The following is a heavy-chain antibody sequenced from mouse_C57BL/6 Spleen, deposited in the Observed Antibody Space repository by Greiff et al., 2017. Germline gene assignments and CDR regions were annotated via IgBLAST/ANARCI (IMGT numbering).Heavy chain of an antibody. V-gene: IGHV1-82*01. CDR2: IYPGDGDT. D-gene: IGHD1-1*01. CDR1: GYAFSSSW. CDR3: ARIYGSSGFDY. Sequence: VQLQQSGPELVKPGASVKISCKASGYAFSSSWMNWVKQRPGKGLEWIGRIYPGDGDTNYNGKFKGKATLTADKSSSTAYMQLRSLTSEDSAVYFCARIYGSSGFDYWGQGTTLTVSS. J-gene: IGHJ2*01.